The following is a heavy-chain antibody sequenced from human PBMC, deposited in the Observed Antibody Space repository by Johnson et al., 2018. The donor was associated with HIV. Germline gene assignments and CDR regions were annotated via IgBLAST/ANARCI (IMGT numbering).Heavy chain of an antibody. CDR1: GFTFSSYA. CDR3: VRTSCTGARCLGYDPFDV. CDR2: ISYDGSKK. J-gene: IGHJ3*01. Sequence: VQLVESGGGVVQPGRSLRLSCASSGFTFSSYAMHWVRQAPGKGLKWVAVISYDGSKKYYADSVKGRFTISRDNAKKSLYLQINSLRAEDTAVYYCVRTSCTGARCLGYDPFDVWGQGTMVTVSS. V-gene: IGHV3-30*04. D-gene: IGHD3-16*01.